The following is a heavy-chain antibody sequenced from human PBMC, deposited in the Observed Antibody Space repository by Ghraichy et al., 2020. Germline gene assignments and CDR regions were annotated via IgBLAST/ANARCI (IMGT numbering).Heavy chain of an antibody. V-gene: IGHV1-69*06. CDR3: ARGEDCSGGSCNYYYMDV. D-gene: IGHD2-15*01. J-gene: IGHJ6*03. CDR2: IIPIFGTA. CDR1: GGTFSSYA. Sequence: SVKVSCKASGGTFSSYAISWVRQAPGQGLEWMGGIIPIFGTANYAQKFQGRVTITADKSTSTAYMELSSLRSEDTAGYYCARGEDCSGGSCNYYYMDVWGKGTTVTVSS.